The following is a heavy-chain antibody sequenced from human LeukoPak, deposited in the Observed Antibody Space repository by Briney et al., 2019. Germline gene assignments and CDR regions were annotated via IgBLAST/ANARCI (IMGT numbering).Heavy chain of an antibody. J-gene: IGHJ5*01. CDR3: ARVGYGDSLDS. D-gene: IGHD4-17*01. Sequence: GGSLRLSCTASAFTFSTYSTNWVRQAPGKGLEWLSYISSSSSTIYYADSVKGRFTNSRDNAKNSLYLQMHSLRAEDTAVYYCARVGYGDSLDSWGQGTLVTVSS. CDR1: AFTFSTYS. V-gene: IGHV3-48*01. CDR2: ISSSSSTI.